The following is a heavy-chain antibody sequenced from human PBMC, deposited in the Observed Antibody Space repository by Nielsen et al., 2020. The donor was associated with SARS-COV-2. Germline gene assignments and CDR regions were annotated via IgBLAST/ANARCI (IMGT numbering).Heavy chain of an antibody. CDR2: MNTNTGDP. D-gene: IGHD3-10*01. J-gene: IGHJ5*02. V-gene: IGHV7-4-1*02. CDR1: GYTFTNSY. CDR3: ARGGIALVRGTPERFDP. Sequence: ASVKVSCKASGYTFTNSYLHWVRQAPGQGLEWMGWMNTNTGDPMYAQDFTGRFVFSLDSSVSTAYLHISGLKPEDTAVYYCARGGIALVRGTPERFDPWGQGTLVTVSS.